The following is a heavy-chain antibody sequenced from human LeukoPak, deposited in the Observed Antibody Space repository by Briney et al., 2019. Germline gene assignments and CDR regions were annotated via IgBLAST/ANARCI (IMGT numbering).Heavy chain of an antibody. J-gene: IGHJ4*02. CDR1: GGTFSRYA. Sequence: SVNVSCTASGGTFSRYAISGVRQAPGQGLEWMVGIIPIFGTANYAHKFQGRVTITEDESTRTAYMEVSSLRSEDTAVYYCARAYSGYDFFDYWGQGILVTVSS. D-gene: IGHD5-12*01. V-gene: IGHV1-69*13. CDR3: ARAYSGYDFFDY. CDR2: IIPIFGTA.